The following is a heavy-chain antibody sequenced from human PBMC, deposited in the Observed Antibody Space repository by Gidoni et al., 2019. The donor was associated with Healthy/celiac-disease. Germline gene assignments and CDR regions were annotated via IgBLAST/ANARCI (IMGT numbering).Heavy chain of an antibody. D-gene: IGHD4-4*01. CDR2: ISSSSSTI. CDR1: GFTFSSYS. J-gene: IGHJ4*02. CDR3: ARDRTATEYDY. Sequence: EVQLVESGGGLVQPGGSLRLSCAASGFTFSSYSMNWVRQAPGKGLEWVSYISSSSSTIYYADSVKGRFTISRDNAKNSLYLQMNSLRAEDTAVYYCARDRTATEYDYWGQGTLVTVSS. V-gene: IGHV3-48*01.